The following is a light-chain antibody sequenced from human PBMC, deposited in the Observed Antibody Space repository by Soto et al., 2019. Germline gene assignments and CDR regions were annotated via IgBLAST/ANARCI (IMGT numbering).Light chain of an antibody. J-gene: IGLJ1*01. CDR2: EVS. CDR3: SSYTTSGTLV. CDR1: SSDVGGYDF. Sequence: QLVLTQPASLSGSPGQSITISCTGTSSDVGGYDFVSWYQQHPGKAPKLLIYEVSNRPSGIFNRFSGSKSGNTASLTVSGLQAEDEADYYCSSYTTSGTLVFGTGTKLTVL. V-gene: IGLV2-14*01.